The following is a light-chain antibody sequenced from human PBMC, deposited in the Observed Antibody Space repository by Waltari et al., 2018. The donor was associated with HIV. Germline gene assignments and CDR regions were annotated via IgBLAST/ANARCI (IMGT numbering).Light chain of an antibody. CDR1: SLRSYY. Sequence: SSELTQDPAVSVALGQTVRLTCQGDSLRSYYARWYQKKPGQAPVLVIYGKNNRPSGIPDRFSGSSSGNTASLTITGAQAEDEADYYCNSRDSSGNHLHNYVFGTGTKVTVL. CDR2: GKN. CDR3: NSRDSSGNHLHNYV. V-gene: IGLV3-19*01. J-gene: IGLJ1*01.